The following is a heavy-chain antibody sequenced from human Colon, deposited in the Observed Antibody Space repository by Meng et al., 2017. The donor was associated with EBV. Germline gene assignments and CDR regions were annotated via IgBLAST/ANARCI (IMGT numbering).Heavy chain of an antibody. CDR3: ARVSSGWDYFDY. D-gene: IGHD6-19*01. CDR1: GGSVSSGGYY. J-gene: IGHJ4*02. CDR2: IYYSGST. V-gene: IGHV4-31*03. Sequence: QAKLKGSGPGLVKPSQTLSLTCTVSGGSVSSGGYYWTWICQHPGKGLEWFGHIYYSGSTFYNPSLKRRVIISIDTSKNQFSLNLRSVTAADTAVYYCARVSSGWDYFDYWGQGTLVTVSS.